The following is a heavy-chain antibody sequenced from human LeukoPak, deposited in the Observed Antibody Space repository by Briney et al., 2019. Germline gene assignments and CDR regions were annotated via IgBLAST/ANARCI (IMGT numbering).Heavy chain of an antibody. CDR3: ARTRSDYYDSSGIDY. CDR2: IIPIFGTA. D-gene: IGHD3-22*01. CDR1: GGTFSSYA. Sequence: SVKVSCKASGGTFSSYAISWVRQAPGQGLEWMGGIIPIFGTANYAQRFQGRVTITADESTSTAYMELSSLRSEDTAVYYCARTRSDYYDSSGIDYWGQGTLVTVSS. V-gene: IGHV1-69*01. J-gene: IGHJ4*02.